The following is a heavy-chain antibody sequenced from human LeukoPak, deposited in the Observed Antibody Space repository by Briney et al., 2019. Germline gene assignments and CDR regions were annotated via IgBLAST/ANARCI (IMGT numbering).Heavy chain of an antibody. CDR2: ISWNSGSI. Sequence: GGSLRLSCAASGFTFDDYAMHWVRQAPGKGLEWVSGISWNSGSIGYADSVKGRFTISRDNAKNSLYLQMNSLGAEDTALYYCVKDTEDYFDYWGQGTLVTVSP. J-gene: IGHJ4*02. CDR1: GFTFDDYA. V-gene: IGHV3-9*01. CDR3: VKDTEDYFDY.